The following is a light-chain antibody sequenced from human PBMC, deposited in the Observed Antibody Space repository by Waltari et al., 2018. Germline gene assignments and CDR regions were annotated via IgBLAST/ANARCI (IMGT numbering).Light chain of an antibody. Sequence: DIVMTQSPDSLAVSLGERATINCKSSQSVLSSSNNKNYLGWYQQKPGQHPKLLVSWASTRESGVPDRFSGSGSVTDFTLTISSLQAEDVAVYYCQQCYSSPYTFGQGTKLEIK. CDR1: QSVLSSSNNKNY. CDR3: QQCYSSPYT. J-gene: IGKJ2*01. V-gene: IGKV4-1*01. CDR2: WAS.